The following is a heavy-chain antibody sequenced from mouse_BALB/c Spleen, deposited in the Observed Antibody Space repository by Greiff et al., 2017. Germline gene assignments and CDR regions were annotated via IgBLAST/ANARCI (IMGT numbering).Heavy chain of an antibody. CDR1: GYTFTSYW. D-gene: IGHD5-1*01. J-gene: IGHJ4*01. V-gene: IGHV1-69*02. CDR3: TKYMDY. CDR2: IYPSDSYT. Sequence: QVQLLQPGAELVRPGASVKLSCKASGYTFTSYWINWVKQRPGQGLEWIGNIYPSDSYTNYNQKFKDKATLTVDKSSSTTYMQLSSPTSEDSAVYYCTKYMDYWGQGTTVTVSS.